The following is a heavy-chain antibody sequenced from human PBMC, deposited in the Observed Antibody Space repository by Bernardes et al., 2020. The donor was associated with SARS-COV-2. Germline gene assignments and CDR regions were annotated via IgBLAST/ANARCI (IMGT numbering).Heavy chain of an antibody. J-gene: IGHJ4*02. V-gene: IGHV3-23*01. D-gene: IGHD7-27*01. CDR2: INYIGGGP. CDR3: GKDPNWGSGY. Sequence: GGSLRLSCVASGFNFNSYDMIWVRQAPGKGLEFVASINYIGGGPVYGASVRGRFTVSRDNSKHTLYLQMNSLRADDTAIYYCGKDPNWGSGYWGPGTLVTVSS. CDR1: GFNFNSYD.